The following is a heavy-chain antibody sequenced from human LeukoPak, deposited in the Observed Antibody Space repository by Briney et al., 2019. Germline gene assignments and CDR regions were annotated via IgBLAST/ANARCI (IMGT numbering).Heavy chain of an antibody. D-gene: IGHD3-9*01. CDR1: GYTFTGYY. CDR3: ARDPSRYYDILTGYYYFDY. J-gene: IGHJ4*02. CDR2: INPNSGGT. V-gene: IGHV1-2*04. Sequence: ASVKVSCKASGYTFTGYYMHWVRQAPGQGLEWMGWINPNSGGTNYAQKFQGWVTMTRDTSISTAYMELSRLRSDDTAVCYCARDPSRYYDILTGYYYFDYWGQGTLVTVSS.